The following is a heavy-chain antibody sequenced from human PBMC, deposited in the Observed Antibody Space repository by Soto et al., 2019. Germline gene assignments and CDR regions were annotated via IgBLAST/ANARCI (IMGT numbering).Heavy chain of an antibody. V-gene: IGHV3-74*01. Sequence: GGSLRLSCAASGFTFRSYWMHWVRQATGKGLVWVSRINGDGSSTTHADSVRGRFTISRDNTKNTLYLQMNSLRAEDTAVYYCTRDAYYDFWSGYSAYYYYYMDVWGKGTTVTVSS. J-gene: IGHJ6*03. D-gene: IGHD3-3*01. CDR1: GFTFRSYW. CDR3: TRDAYYDFWSGYSAYYYYYMDV. CDR2: INGDGSST.